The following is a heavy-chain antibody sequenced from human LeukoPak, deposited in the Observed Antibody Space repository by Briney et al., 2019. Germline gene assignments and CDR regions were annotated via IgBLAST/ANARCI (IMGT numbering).Heavy chain of an antibody. V-gene: IGHV4-34*01. J-gene: IGHJ4*02. CDR2: INHSGST. Sequence: SETLSLTCAVYGGSFSGYYWSWIRQPPGKGLEWIGEINHSGSTNYNPSLKSRVTISVDTSKNQFSLKLSSVTAADTAVYYCARDRSVAAAGFDYWGQGTLVTVSS. CDR3: ARDRSVAAAGFDY. D-gene: IGHD6-13*01. CDR1: GGSFSGYY.